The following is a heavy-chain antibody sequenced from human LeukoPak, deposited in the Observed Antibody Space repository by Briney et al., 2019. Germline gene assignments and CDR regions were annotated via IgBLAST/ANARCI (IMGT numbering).Heavy chain of an antibody. J-gene: IGHJ4*02. CDR3: ARDPNYYGSGSYYNELDY. D-gene: IGHD3-10*01. V-gene: IGHV1-18*01. CDR2: ISAYNGNT. Sequence: ASVKVSCKASGYTFTSYGISWVRQAPGQGLEWMGWISAYNGNTNYAQKLQGRDTMTTDTSTSTAYMELRSLRSDDTAVYYCARDPNYYGSGSYYNELDYWGQGTLVTVSS. CDR1: GYTFTSYG.